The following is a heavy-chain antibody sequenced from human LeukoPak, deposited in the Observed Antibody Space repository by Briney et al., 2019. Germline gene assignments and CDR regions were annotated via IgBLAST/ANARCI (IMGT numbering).Heavy chain of an antibody. CDR3: AKDAQGLVRGGIYFDS. Sequence: GGSLRLSCAASGFTFKTYAMNWVRQVPGKGPEWVSSMSGSGSSTDYADSVKGRFTISRDNSKNTLYLQMNSLRAEDTALYYCAKDAQGLVRGGIYFDSWGQGSLVTVSS. J-gene: IGHJ4*02. CDR2: MSGSGSST. CDR1: GFTFKTYA. V-gene: IGHV3-23*01. D-gene: IGHD6-19*01.